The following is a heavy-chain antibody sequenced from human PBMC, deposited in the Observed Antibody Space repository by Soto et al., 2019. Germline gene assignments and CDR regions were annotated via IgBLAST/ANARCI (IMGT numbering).Heavy chain of an antibody. Sequence: EVQVVESGGGLVQPGGSLRLSCAASGFRFSTYWMSWVRQAPGKGLEWLANIKQDGSERYYVDSVRGRFTISRDNVENSLYLQLNSLRPEDTAVYYCAVYGYGVSAAAYWGQGTLVTVSS. CDR3: AVYGYGVSAAAY. CDR2: IKQDGSER. J-gene: IGHJ4*02. V-gene: IGHV3-7*03. CDR1: GFRFSTYW. D-gene: IGHD4-17*01.